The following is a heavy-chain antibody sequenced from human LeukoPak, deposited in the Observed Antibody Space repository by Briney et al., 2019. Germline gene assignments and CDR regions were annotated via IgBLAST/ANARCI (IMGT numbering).Heavy chain of an antibody. D-gene: IGHD6-13*01. Sequence: ASVKVSCKASGGTFSSYDINWVRQATGQGLEWMGWMNPNSGNTGYAQKFQGRVTITRNTSISTAYMELSSLRSEDTAVYYCARGAERQLGNWFDPWGQGTLVTVSS. CDR2: MNPNSGNT. V-gene: IGHV1-8*03. J-gene: IGHJ5*02. CDR3: ARGAERQLGNWFDP. CDR1: GGTFSSYD.